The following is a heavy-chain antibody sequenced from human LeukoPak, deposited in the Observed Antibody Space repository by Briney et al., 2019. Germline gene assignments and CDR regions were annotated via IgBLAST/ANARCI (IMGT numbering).Heavy chain of an antibody. CDR1: GFTVSSKY. V-gene: IGHV3-53*01. CDR2: IYSDGTS. CDR3: ARVRDYGGNRNYYYMDV. J-gene: IGHJ6*03. Sequence: GGSLRLSCAASGFTVSSKYMSWVRQAPGKGLEWVSIIYSDGTSYYADFVKGRFTISRDNSRNTLYLQMNSLRPEDTAVNYCARVRDYGGNRNYYYMDVWGKGTTVTVSS. D-gene: IGHD4-23*01.